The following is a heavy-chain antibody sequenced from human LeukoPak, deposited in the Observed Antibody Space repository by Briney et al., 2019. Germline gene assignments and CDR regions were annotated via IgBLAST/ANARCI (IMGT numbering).Heavy chain of an antibody. Sequence: ASVKVSCKASGYTFASYYMHWVRQAPGQGLEWMGIINPSGGSTSYAQKFQGRVTMTRDMSTSTVYMELSSLGSEDTAVYYCARALSDYGGNSAWFDYWGQGTLVTVSS. CDR1: GYTFASYY. D-gene: IGHD4-23*01. J-gene: IGHJ4*02. V-gene: IGHV1-46*01. CDR3: ARALSDYGGNSAWFDY. CDR2: INPSGGST.